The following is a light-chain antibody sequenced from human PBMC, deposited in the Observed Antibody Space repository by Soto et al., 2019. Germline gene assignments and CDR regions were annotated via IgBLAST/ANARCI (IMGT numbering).Light chain of an antibody. CDR2: GAS. CDR1: ESVSNNY. J-gene: IGKJ1*01. CDR3: HQRKSWPRT. V-gene: IGKV3D-20*02. Sequence: EIVLTQSPGTLSLSPWERATLSCRASESVSNNYLAWYQQRPGQAPRLLISGASTGATGIPARFSGSGSGTEFTLTISSLEPEDFAVYYCHQRKSWPRTFGQGTKVDIK.